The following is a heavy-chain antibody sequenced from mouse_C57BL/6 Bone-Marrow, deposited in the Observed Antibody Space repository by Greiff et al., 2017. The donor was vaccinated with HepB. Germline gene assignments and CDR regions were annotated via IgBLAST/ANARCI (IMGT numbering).Heavy chain of an antibody. CDR2: IDPENGDT. D-gene: IGHD1-1*01. V-gene: IGHV14-4*01. CDR3: TSYYYGSIYVGRYFDY. Sequence: EVKLQESGAELVRPGASVKLSCTASGFNIKDDYMHWVKQRPEQGLEWIGWIDPENGDTEYASKFQGKATITADTSSNTAYLQLSSLTSEDTAVYYCTSYYYGSIYVGRYFDYWGQGTTLTVSS. CDR1: GFNIKDDY. J-gene: IGHJ2*01.